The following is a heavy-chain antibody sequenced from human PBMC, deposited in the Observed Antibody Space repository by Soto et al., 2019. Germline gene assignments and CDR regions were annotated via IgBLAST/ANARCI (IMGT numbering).Heavy chain of an antibody. CDR3: ARVWVSSSIDN. V-gene: IGHV1-8*01. Sequence: QVQLVQSGAEVKKPGASVKVSCKASGYTFTSYDINWVRQATGQGLEWMGWMNPISGDTGYAQKFQGRVTMTRDTSISAAYMELSTLTSEDTAVYYCARVWVSSSIDNWGQGTLVTVSS. D-gene: IGHD6-6*01. CDR2: MNPISGDT. CDR1: GYTFTSYD. J-gene: IGHJ4*02.